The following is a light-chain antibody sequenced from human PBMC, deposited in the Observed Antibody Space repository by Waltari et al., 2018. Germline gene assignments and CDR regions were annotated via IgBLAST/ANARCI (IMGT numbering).Light chain of an antibody. J-gene: IGKJ2*01. Sequence: EIVLTQSPATLSLSPGERATLSCRASQSVSSYLAWYQQKPGQAPRLLIYDASNRATGIPARFSGSGSGTDFTLTISSLEPEDFAGYYCQQRSKSGYTFGQGTKLEIK. CDR1: QSVSSY. CDR2: DAS. CDR3: QQRSKSGYT. V-gene: IGKV3-11*01.